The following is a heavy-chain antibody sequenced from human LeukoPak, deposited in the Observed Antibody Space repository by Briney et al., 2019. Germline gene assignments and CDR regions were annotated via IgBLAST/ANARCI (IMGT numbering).Heavy chain of an antibody. CDR2: IYYSGST. D-gene: IGHD6-13*01. Sequence: SETLSLTCIVSGYSISSGYYWGWIRQPPGKGLEWIGSIYYSGSTYYNPSLKSRVTISVDTSKNQFSLKLSSVTAADTAVYYCAEGYSSSWYRWFDPWGQGTLVTVSS. CDR1: GYSISSGYY. J-gene: IGHJ5*02. V-gene: IGHV4-38-2*02. CDR3: AEGYSSSWYRWFDP.